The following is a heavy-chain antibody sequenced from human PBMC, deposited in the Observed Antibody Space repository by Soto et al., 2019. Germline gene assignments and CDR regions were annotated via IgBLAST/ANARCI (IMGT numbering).Heavy chain of an antibody. CDR1: VVSISSYY. J-gene: IGHJ6*02. CDR2: IYYSGST. D-gene: IGHD5-18*01. Sequence: WETLSLTCTVSVVSISSYYWSWIRHPPGKGLEWIGYIYYSGSTNYNPSLKSRVTISVDTSKNQFSLKLSSVTAADTAVYYCARGVQIWLQNGYGMDVWGQGTTVTVSS. CDR3: ARGVQIWLQNGYGMDV. V-gene: IGHV4-59*01.